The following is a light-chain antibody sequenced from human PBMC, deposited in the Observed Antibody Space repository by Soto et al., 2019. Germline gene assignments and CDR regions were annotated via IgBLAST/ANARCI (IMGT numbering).Light chain of an antibody. CDR2: GAS. CDR1: HSVSSY. V-gene: IGKV3-15*01. J-gene: IGKJ1*01. CDR3: QQYDNWPQT. Sequence: EIVMTQSPATLSVSPGERATLSCRASHSVSSYLAWYQQKPGQAPRLLIYGASTRATGIPARFSGSGSGTEFTLTISSLQSEDFAVYYCQQYDNWPQTFGQGTKVEIK.